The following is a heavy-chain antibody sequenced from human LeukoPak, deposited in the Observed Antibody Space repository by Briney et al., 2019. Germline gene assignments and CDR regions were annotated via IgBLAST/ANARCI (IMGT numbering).Heavy chain of an antibody. CDR1: GYTFTDYY. J-gene: IGHJ6*03. CDR3: ATDFPFTHYYDSSGMNYMDV. V-gene: IGHV1-69-2*01. Sequence: GASVKVSCKASGYTFTDYYMHWVQQAPGKGLEWMGRVDPEDGETIYAEKFQGRVTITADTSTDTAYMELSSLRSEDTAVYYCATDFPFTHYYDSSGMNYMDVWGKGTTVTVSS. CDR2: VDPEDGET. D-gene: IGHD3-22*01.